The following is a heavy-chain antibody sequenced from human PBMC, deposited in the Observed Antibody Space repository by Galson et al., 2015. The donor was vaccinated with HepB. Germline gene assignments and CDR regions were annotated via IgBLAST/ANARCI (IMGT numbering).Heavy chain of an antibody. J-gene: IGHJ5*02. V-gene: IGHV1-24*01. Sequence: SVKVSCKVSGYTLTELSMHWVRQAPGKGLEWMGGFDPEDGETIYAQKFQGRVTMTEDTSTDTVYMELSSLRSEDTAVYYCATLYCSGGSCYLGWFDPWGQGTLVTVSS. CDR2: FDPEDGET. CDR1: GYTLTELS. D-gene: IGHD2-15*01. CDR3: ATLYCSGGSCYLGWFDP.